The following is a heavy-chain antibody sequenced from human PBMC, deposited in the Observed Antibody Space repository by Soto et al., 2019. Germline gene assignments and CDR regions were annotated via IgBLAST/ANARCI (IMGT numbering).Heavy chain of an antibody. D-gene: IGHD1-7*01. CDR1: GFTFSSYA. V-gene: IGHV3-23*01. J-gene: IGHJ4*02. CDR3: AEDLLGITGTTFDY. Sequence: GGSLRLSCAASGFTFSSYAMSWVRQAPGKGLEWVSAISGSGGSTYYADSVKGRFTISRDNSKNTLYLQMNSLRAEDTAVYYCAEDLLGITGTTFDYWGQGTLVTVSS. CDR2: ISGSGGST.